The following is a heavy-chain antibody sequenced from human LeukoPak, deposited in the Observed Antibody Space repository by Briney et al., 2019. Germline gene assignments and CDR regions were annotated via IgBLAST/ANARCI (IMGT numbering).Heavy chain of an antibody. CDR2: ISSSSSTV. J-gene: IGHJ2*01. CDR3: ARDRRAVTTVNWYFDL. D-gene: IGHD4-17*01. V-gene: IGHV3-48*01. Sequence: GGSLSLSCAASGFTFSSYSMNWVRQAPGKGLEWVSYISSSSSTVYYADSVKGRFTISRDNAKNSLYLQMNSLRAEDTAVYYCARDRRAVTTVNWYFDLWGRGTLVTVSS. CDR1: GFTFSSYS.